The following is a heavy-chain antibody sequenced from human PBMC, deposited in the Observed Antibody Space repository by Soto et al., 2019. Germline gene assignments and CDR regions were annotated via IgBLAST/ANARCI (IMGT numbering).Heavy chain of an antibody. Sequence: QVQLVQSGAEVKKPGSSVKVSCKASGGTFSSYTISWVRQAPGQGREWMGRIIPILGIANYAQKFQGRVTITADKSTSTAYMELSSLRSEDTAVYYCAIIWSAIYGDYGHWGQGTLVTVSS. J-gene: IGHJ4*02. CDR1: GGTFSSYT. D-gene: IGHD4-17*01. V-gene: IGHV1-69*02. CDR3: AIIWSAIYGDYGH. CDR2: IIPILGIA.